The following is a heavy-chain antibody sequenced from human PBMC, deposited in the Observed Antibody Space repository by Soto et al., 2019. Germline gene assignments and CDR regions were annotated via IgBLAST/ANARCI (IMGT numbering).Heavy chain of an antibody. CDR1: GGSISSGGYY. D-gene: IGHD6-13*01. V-gene: IGHV4-31*03. Sequence: QVQLQESGPGLVKPSQTLSLTCTVSGGSISSGGYYWSWIRQHPGKGLEWIGYIYYSGSTYYNPSLKSRVTISVDTSKNQFSLKLSSVTAADTAVYYCARDAAAGTNYGMDVWGQGTTVTVSS. J-gene: IGHJ6*02. CDR3: ARDAAAGTNYGMDV. CDR2: IYYSGST.